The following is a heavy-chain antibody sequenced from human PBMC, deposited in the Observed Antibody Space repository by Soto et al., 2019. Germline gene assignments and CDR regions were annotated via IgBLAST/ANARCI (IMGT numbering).Heavy chain of an antibody. CDR1: GFTFSSYA. D-gene: IGHD3-10*01. CDR3: ARDLLYYYGSGSYYFDY. J-gene: IGHJ4*02. V-gene: IGHV3-30-3*01. CDR2: ISYDGSNK. Sequence: QVQLVESGGGVVQPGRSLRLSCEASGFTFSSYAMHWVRQAPGKGLEWVAVISYDGSNKYYADSVKGRFTISRDNSKNTLYLQMNSLRAEDTAVYYCARDLLYYYGSGSYYFDYWGQGTLVTVSS.